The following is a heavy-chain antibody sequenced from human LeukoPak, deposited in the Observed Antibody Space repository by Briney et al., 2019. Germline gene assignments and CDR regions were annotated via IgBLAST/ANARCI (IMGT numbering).Heavy chain of an antibody. CDR1: GFTFSSYA. CDR3: AKGRAYSSSHPHYFDY. V-gene: IGHV3-23*01. Sequence: GGSLRLSCAASGFTFSSYAMSWVRQAPGKGLEWVSAISGSGGSTYYADSVKGRFAISRDNSKNTLYLQMNSLRAEDTAVYYCAKGRAYSSSHPHYFDYWGQGTLVTVSS. D-gene: IGHD6-13*01. CDR2: ISGSGGST. J-gene: IGHJ4*02.